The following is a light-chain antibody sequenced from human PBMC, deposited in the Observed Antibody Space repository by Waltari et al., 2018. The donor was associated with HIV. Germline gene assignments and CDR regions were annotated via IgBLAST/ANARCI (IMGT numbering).Light chain of an antibody. CDR3: QVWDNNNAV. V-gene: IGLV3-1*01. Sequence: SYELTQPPSMSVSPGQTASITCSGDKLGDKYVCWYQQRPGQSPVMVMYQDSERPSGVPERCSGSISGNTASLTISGTQPLDEADYYCQVWDNNNAVFGGGTKLTVL. CDR1: KLGDKY. J-gene: IGLJ2*01. CDR2: QDS.